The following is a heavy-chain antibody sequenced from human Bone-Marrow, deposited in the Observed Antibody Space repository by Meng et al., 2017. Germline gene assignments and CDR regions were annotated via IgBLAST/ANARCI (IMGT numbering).Heavy chain of an antibody. CDR2: ISGSGGST. Sequence: GESLKISCAASGFTFSSYAMSWVRQAPGKGLEWVSAISGSGGSTYYADSVKGRFTISRDNSKNTLYLQLNSLRVDDTAAFYCAKVSRDGYDYLSWFDPWGQGTPVT. D-gene: IGHD5-24*01. J-gene: IGHJ5*02. V-gene: IGHV3-23*01. CDR3: AKVSRDGYDYLSWFDP. CDR1: GFTFSSYA.